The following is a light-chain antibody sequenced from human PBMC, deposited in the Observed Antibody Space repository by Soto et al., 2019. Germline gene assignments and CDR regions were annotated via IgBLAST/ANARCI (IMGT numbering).Light chain of an antibody. CDR3: QHYYSPPRYT. CDR1: QNVLYSSNNRNL. Sequence: DIVMTQSPEYLAVSLGESATINCKSSQNVLYSSNNRNLIAWYQQKPGQPPKLLIYWASTRESGVPDRFSGSGSGRDFTLTISSLQAEDVAVYYCQHYYSPPRYTFGQGTKLEIK. CDR2: WAS. J-gene: IGKJ2*01. V-gene: IGKV4-1*01.